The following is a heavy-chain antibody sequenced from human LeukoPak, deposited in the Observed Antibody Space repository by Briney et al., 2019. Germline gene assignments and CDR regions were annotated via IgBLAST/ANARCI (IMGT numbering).Heavy chain of an antibody. CDR2: FDPEDGET. CDR3: ATAAMVRGVIRGLFDP. J-gene: IGHJ5*02. Sequence: ASVKVSCKVSGYTLTELSMHWVRQAPGKGLEWMGGFDPEDGETIYAQKFQGRVTMTEDTSTDTAYMELSSLRSEDTAVYYCATAAMVRGVIRGLFDPWGQGTLVTVSS. D-gene: IGHD3-10*01. V-gene: IGHV1-24*01. CDR1: GYTLTELS.